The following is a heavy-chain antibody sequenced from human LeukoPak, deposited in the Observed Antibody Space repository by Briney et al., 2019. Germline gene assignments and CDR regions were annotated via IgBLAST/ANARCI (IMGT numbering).Heavy chain of an antibody. D-gene: IGHD1-26*01. CDR2: IKQDGYEK. Sequence: GGSLRLSCAASGFTFSGYWMSWVRQTPEKGLEWVANIKQDGYEKHYVDSVKGRFTISRDNAKNSLYLQMNSLRADDTAVYYCARDKIVGPTTLDYWGQGTLVTVSS. CDR3: ARDKIVGPTTLDY. V-gene: IGHV3-7*01. CDR1: GFTFSGYW. J-gene: IGHJ4*02.